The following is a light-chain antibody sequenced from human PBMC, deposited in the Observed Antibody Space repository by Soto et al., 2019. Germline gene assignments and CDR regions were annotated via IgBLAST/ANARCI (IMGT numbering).Light chain of an antibody. CDR1: SSDVGGYNY. CDR3: CSYAGTYTLRV. CDR2: DVS. J-gene: IGLJ2*01. Sequence: QSALTQPRSVSGSPGQSVTISCTGTSSDVGGYNYVSWYQHHPGKAPKLVIYDVSKRPSGVPDCFSGSKSGNTASLTISGLQAEDEADYYCCSYAGTYTLRVFGGGTKLTVL. V-gene: IGLV2-11*01.